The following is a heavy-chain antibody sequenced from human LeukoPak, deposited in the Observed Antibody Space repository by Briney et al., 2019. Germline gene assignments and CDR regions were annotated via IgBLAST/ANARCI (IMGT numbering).Heavy chain of an antibody. CDR3: ARARQVTMVVTADY. D-gene: IGHD4-23*01. Sequence: ASVKVSCKASGYTFTGYYMHWVRQAPGQGLEWMGRINPNSGGTNYAQKFQGRVTMTRDTSISTAYMELRSLRSDDTAVYYCARARQVTMVVTADYWGQGTLVTVSS. J-gene: IGHJ4*02. CDR1: GYTFTGYY. V-gene: IGHV1-2*06. CDR2: INPNSGGT.